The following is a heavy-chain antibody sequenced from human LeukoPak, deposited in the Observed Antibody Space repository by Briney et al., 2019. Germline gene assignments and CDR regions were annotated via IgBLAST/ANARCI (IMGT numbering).Heavy chain of an antibody. CDR1: GFTVSSNY. CDR3: ARDLTMVRGVS. CDR2: IYSGGST. Sequence: PGGPLRLSCAASGFTVSSNYMSWVRQAPGKGLEWVSVIYSGGSTYYADSVKGRFTISRDNSKNTLYLQMNSLRAEDTAVYYCARDLTMVRGVSWGQGTLVTVSS. D-gene: IGHD3-10*01. V-gene: IGHV3-53*01. J-gene: IGHJ4*02.